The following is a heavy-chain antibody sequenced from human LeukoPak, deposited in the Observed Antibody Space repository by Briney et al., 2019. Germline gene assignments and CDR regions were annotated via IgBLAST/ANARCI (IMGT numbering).Heavy chain of an antibody. CDR2: IYPGDSDT. D-gene: IGHD5-18*01. CDR1: GYSARSYW. CDR3: ARRRGGSYGSNFDY. Sequence: GESLKISCKGSGYSARSYWIGSVRQMPGKGLERMRIIYPGDSDTRYSPSFQGQVTSSADKSISTAYLQWSSLKASDTAMYYCARRRGGSYGSNFDYWGQGTLVTVSS. J-gene: IGHJ4*02. V-gene: IGHV5-51*01.